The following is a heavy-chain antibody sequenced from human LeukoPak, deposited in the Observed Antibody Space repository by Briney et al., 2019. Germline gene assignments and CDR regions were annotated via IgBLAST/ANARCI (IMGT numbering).Heavy chain of an antibody. V-gene: IGHV4-30-2*01. CDR2: IYHSGST. D-gene: IGHD1-26*01. Sequence: PSETLSLTCTVSGGSISSGDYYWSWIRQPPGKGLEWIGYIYHSGSTYYNPSLKSRVTMSVDTSKNQFSLKLSSVTAADTAVYYCARRPRNSGSDDGPSGLDYWGQGTLVTVSS. CDR1: GGSISSGDYY. CDR3: ARRPRNSGSDDGPSGLDY. J-gene: IGHJ4*02.